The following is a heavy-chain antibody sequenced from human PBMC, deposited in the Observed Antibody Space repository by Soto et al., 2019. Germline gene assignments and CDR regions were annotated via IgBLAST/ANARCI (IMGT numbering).Heavy chain of an antibody. D-gene: IGHD2-8*01. CDR1: GFPFRTYT. J-gene: IGHJ3*02. CDR2: IVGDGSII. Sequence: EVQLLESGGGLVQPGGSLRLSYAASGFPFRTYTMNWVRQAPGRGLEWVSGIVGDGSIIYYADSVKGRFTVSRDNSKNTLFLQMNSLREEDTAVYSCAKDFVANNGVWEPFDMWGQGTKVTVFS. V-gene: IGHV3-23*03. CDR3: AKDFVANNGVWEPFDM.